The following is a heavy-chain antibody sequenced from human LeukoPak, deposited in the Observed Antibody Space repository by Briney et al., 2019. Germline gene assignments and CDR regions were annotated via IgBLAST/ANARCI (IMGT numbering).Heavy chain of an antibody. CDR2: IKQDGSEK. CDR1: GFTFDDYA. J-gene: IGHJ4*02. D-gene: IGHD5-18*01. Sequence: PGGSLRLSCAASGFTFDDYAMHWVRQAPGKGLEWVANIKQDGSEKYYVDSVKGRFTISRDNAKNSLYLQMNSLRAEDTAVYYCARSYSYGLYYFDYWGQGTLVTVSS. V-gene: IGHV3-7*01. CDR3: ARSYSYGLYYFDY.